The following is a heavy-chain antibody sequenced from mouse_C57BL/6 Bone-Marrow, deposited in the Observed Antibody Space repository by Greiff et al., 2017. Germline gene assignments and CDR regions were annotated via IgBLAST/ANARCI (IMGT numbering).Heavy chain of an antibody. CDR3: ARHGNYLYYYAMDY. CDR1: GFTFSSSG. V-gene: IGHV5-6*01. CDR2: ISSGGSYT. Sequence: EVQLVESGGDLVKPGGSLKLSCAASGFTFSSSGMSWVRQTPDKRLEWVATISSGGSYTYYPDSVKGRFTISRDNAKNTLYLQMSSLKSEDTAMYYCARHGNYLYYYAMDYWGQGTSVTVSS. D-gene: IGHD2-1*01. J-gene: IGHJ4*01.